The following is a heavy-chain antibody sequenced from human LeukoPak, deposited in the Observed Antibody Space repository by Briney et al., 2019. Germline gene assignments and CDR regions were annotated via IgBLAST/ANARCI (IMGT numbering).Heavy chain of an antibody. Sequence: GGSLRLSCTVSGFTVSINSMSWVRQAPGKGLEWVSFIYSGGNTHYSDSVKGRFTISRDNSKNTLYLQMNSLRAEDTAVYYCARDRMGAILYFDYWGQGTLVTVSS. CDR3: ARDRMGAILYFDY. CDR2: IYSGGNT. J-gene: IGHJ4*02. CDR1: GFTVSINS. D-gene: IGHD1-26*01. V-gene: IGHV3-53*01.